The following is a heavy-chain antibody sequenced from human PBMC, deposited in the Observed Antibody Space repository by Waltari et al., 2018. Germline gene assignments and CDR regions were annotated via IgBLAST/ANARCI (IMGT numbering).Heavy chain of an antibody. CDR1: GIIVNNFA. Sequence: EVQLLESGGGLVQPGGSLRLSCAASGIIVNNFAINWVRLSPGTGLQWVSAISVSDGTYYADSVKGRFTVSRDTSKNTVYLQMNDLRGEDTAIYYCATPFYNWYDPLHSWGQGTLVAVSS. CDR2: ISVSDGT. J-gene: IGHJ4*02. D-gene: IGHD1-20*01. CDR3: ATPFYNWYDPLHS. V-gene: IGHV3-23*01.